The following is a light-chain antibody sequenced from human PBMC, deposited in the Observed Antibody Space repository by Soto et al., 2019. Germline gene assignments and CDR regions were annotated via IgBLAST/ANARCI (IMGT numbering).Light chain of an antibody. Sequence: EFVFTPSPGTLSFSPGERAPPSCRASQSVSNSLAWYQLKPGQTPRLLIYGASTRATGFPARFSGSGSGTEFTLTISSLQSEDFAVYYCQQYNDWPLTFGGGTKVDIK. J-gene: IGKJ4*01. CDR3: QQYNDWPLT. V-gene: IGKV3-15*01. CDR2: GAS. CDR1: QSVSNS.